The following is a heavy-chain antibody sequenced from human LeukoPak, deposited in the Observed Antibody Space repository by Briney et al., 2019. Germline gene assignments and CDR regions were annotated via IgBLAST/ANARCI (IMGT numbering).Heavy chain of an antibody. CDR1: GYTFTRYG. CDR2: ISAYTGNT. D-gene: IGHD3-22*01. J-gene: IGHJ4*02. Sequence: ASVKVSCKASGYTFTRYGISWVRQAPGQGLEWVGWISAYTGNTNYAQKLQGRGTMTTDTSTSTAYMELRSLRSDDTAVCYCSRAGPYDSSGYPNDYWGQGTLVTVSS. CDR3: SRAGPYDSSGYPNDY. V-gene: IGHV1-18*01.